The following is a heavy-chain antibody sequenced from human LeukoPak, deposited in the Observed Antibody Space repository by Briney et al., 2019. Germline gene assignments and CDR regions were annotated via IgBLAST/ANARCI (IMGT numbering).Heavy chain of an antibody. D-gene: IGHD2-15*01. V-gene: IGHV3-23*01. CDR1: GFTFSSYA. CDR3: AIGPYCSGGSCYPNAEYFQH. CDR2: ISGSGGST. Sequence: GGSLRLSCAASGFTFSSYAMSWVRQAPGKGLEWVSAISGSGGSTYYADPVKGRFTISRDNSKNTLYLQMNSLRAEDTAVYYCAIGPYCSGGSCYPNAEYFQHWGQGTLVTVSS. J-gene: IGHJ1*01.